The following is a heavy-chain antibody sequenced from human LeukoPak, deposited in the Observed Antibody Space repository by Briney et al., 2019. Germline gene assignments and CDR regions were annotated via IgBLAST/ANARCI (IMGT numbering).Heavy chain of an antibody. CDR3: AKKDLGSGWYFYDY. CDR1: GFTFSSYA. CDR2: ISGSGGST. Sequence: GGSLRLSCAASGFTFSSYAMSWVRQAPGKGLEWVSAISGSGGSTYYADSVKGRFTISRDNSKNTLYLQMNSLRAEDTAVYYCAKKDLGSGWYFYDYWGQGTLVTVSS. D-gene: IGHD6-19*01. V-gene: IGHV3-23*01. J-gene: IGHJ4*02.